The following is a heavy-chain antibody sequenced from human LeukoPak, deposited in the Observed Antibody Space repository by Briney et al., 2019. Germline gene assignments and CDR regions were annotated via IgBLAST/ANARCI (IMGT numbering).Heavy chain of an antibody. D-gene: IGHD2-2*01. CDR1: GFTFSSYS. V-gene: IGHV3-48*01. CDR3: ARTGYCSSTSCYDLYYFDY. J-gene: IGHJ4*02. CDR2: ISSSSSTI. Sequence: PGGSLRLSCAASGFTFSSYSMNWVRQAPGKGLEWVSYISSSSSTIYYADSVKGRFTISRDNAKNSLYLQMNSLRAEDTAVYYCARTGYCSSTSCYDLYYFDYWGQGTLVTVSS.